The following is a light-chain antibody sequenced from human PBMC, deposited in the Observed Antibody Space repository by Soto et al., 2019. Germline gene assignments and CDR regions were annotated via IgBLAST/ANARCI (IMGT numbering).Light chain of an antibody. CDR1: QDINIY. V-gene: IGKV1-27*01. Sequence: DIQMTQSPSSLSASVGDRVTITCRAGQDINIYLAWYQQKPGKVPKLLISAASTLQSGVTSRSSGSGSGTDFTLTIRGLQPEDVGTNYCQKYDGAPLTFGGGTKVAIK. CDR2: AAS. CDR3: QKYDGAPLT. J-gene: IGKJ4*01.